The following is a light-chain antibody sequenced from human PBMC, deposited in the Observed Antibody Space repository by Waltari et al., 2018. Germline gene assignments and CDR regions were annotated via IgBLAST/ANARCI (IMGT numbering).Light chain of an antibody. CDR3: QVWDANTDPGV. CDR1: NIESKS. V-gene: IGLV3-21*01. Sequence: SYVLTQPPSVSVAPGETARITCGGNNIESKSVHWYRQRPGQAPVVVIYYDKDRAAGIPERFSGSNSGNTATLTISRVESGDEADYYCQVWDANTDPGVFGTGTEVTVL. CDR2: YDK. J-gene: IGLJ1*01.